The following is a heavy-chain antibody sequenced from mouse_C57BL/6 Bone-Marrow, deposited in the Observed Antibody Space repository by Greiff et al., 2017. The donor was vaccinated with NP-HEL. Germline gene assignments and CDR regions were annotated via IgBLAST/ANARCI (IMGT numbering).Heavy chain of an antibody. Sequence: QVQLQQSGAELVRPGTSVKVSCKASGYAFTNYLIEWVKQRPGQGLEWIGVINPGSGGTNYNEKFKGKGTLTADKSSSTAYMQLSSLTSEGSAVYCCARESSDWYFDVWGTGTTVTVAS. V-gene: IGHV1-54*01. D-gene: IGHD1-1*01. CDR2: INPGSGGT. CDR1: GYAFTNYL. CDR3: ARESSDWYFDV. J-gene: IGHJ1*03.